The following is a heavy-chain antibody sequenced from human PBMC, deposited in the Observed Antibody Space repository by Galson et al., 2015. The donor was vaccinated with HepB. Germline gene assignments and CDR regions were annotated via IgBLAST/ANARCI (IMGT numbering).Heavy chain of an antibody. CDR3: ARPCRYCSPSSPDAAAAYYFTN. CDR2: IYPGDSDT. CDR1: GYSFTSYW. V-gene: IGHV5-51*03. D-gene: IGHD2-15*01. Sequence: QSGAEVKKPGESLKISCKGSGYSFTSYWIGWVRQMPGKGLEWMGIIYPGDSDTRYSPSFQGQVTISAGKSISTAYLQWSSLKASDTAMYYCARPCRYCSPSSPDAAAAYYFTNWGQGTLVTVSS. J-gene: IGHJ4*02.